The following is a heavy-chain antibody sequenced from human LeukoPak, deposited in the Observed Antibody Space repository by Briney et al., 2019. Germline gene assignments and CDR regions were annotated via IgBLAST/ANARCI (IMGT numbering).Heavy chain of an antibody. J-gene: IGHJ3*01. CDR3: ARERGIRDAFDF. V-gene: IGHV1-3*03. CDR1: GYTFTSYT. Sequence: GASVKVSCKASGYTFTSYTIHWVCQAPGQSLEWVGWISVGRGDSKCSQEFQGRVTLTTDTSATTAYLEVSSLRPEDMAVYYCARERGIRDAFDFWGQGTMVTVSS. CDR2: ISVGRGDS. D-gene: IGHD1-14*01.